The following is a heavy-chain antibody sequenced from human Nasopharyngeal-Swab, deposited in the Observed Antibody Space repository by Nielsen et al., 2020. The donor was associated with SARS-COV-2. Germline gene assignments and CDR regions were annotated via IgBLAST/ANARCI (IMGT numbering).Heavy chain of an antibody. D-gene: IGHD5-18*01. CDR3: ARGRTSGYSYGFYFDY. J-gene: IGHJ4*02. V-gene: IGHV3-33*01. CDR2: IWYDGSNK. Sequence: GESLKISCAAFGFTFSSYGMHWVRQAPGKGLEWVAVIWYDGSNKYYADSVKGRFTISRDNSKNTLYLQMNSLRAEDTAVYYCARGRTSGYSYGFYFDYWGQGTLVTVSS. CDR1: GFTFSSYG.